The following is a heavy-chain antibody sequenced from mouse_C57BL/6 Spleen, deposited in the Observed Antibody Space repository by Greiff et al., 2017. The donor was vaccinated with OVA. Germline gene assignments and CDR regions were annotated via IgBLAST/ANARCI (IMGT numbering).Heavy chain of an antibody. D-gene: IGHD2-14*01. V-gene: IGHV1-15*01. CDR2: IDPETGGT. CDR1: GYTFTDYE. CDR3: TRSRIGAWFAY. Sequence: VQLQESGAELVRPGASVTLSCKASGYTFTDYEMHWVKQTPVHGLEWIGAIDPETGGTAYNQKFKGKAILTADKSSSTAYMELRSLTSEDSAVYYCTRSRIGAWFAYWGQGTLVTVSA. J-gene: IGHJ3*01.